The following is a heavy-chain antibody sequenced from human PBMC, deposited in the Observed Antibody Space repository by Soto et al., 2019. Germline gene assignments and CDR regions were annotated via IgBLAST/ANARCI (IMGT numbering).Heavy chain of an antibody. CDR2: ISSSSSTI. CDR1: GFTFNSYS. Sequence: PGGSLRLSCAASGFTFNSYSMNWVRQAPGKGLEWVSYISSSSSTIYYADSVKGRFTISRDNAKNSLYLQMNSLRDEDTAVYYCARDCLLTADNPTYYAPTSWFYPCAQRTLVTVSS. CDR3: ARDCLLTADNPTYYAPTSWFYP. J-gene: IGHJ5*01. D-gene: IGHD2-2*01. V-gene: IGHV3-48*02.